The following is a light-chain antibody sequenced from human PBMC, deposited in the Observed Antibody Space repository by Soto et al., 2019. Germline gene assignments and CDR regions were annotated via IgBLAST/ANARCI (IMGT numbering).Light chain of an antibody. J-gene: IGKJ4*01. V-gene: IGKV1-9*01. CDR1: QGISSY. CDR2: GAS. CDR3: QQFNSYPLT. Sequence: DIQLTQSPSFLSASVGDRVTITCRASQGISSYLAWYQQRPGKAPKLLIYGASTLQSGVPSRFSGSGSGTELTHTISSLQPEDFTTYYCQQFNSYPLTFGGGTKVEIK.